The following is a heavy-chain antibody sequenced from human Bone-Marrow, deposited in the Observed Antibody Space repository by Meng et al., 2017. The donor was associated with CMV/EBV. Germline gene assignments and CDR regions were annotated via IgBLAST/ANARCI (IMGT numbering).Heavy chain of an antibody. CDR3: AAIEYSSSRGWFDP. V-gene: IGHV1-2*02. D-gene: IGHD6-6*01. CDR2: INPNSGGT. CDR1: GYTFPGYY. Sequence: QVQLGQSGAEVKKPGASVKVSCKASGYTFPGYYMHWVRQAPGQGLEWMGWINPNSGGTNYAQKFQGRVTMTRDTSISTAYMELSRLRSDDTAVYYCAAIEYSSSRGWFDPWGQGTLVTVSS. J-gene: IGHJ5*02.